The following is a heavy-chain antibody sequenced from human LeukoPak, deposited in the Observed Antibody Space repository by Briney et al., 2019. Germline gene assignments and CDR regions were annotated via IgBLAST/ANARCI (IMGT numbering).Heavy chain of an antibody. J-gene: IGHJ6*03. D-gene: IGHD2-15*01. CDR1: GGSSSGYY. CDR2: INHSGST. CDR3: ARCSWGYYYYMDV. Sequence: PSETLSLTCAVYGGSSSGYYWRWIRQPPGKGLEWIGEINHSGSTNYNPSLKSRVTISVDTSKNLFSLKLSSVTAADTAVYYCARCSWGYYYYMDVWGKGTTVTVSS. V-gene: IGHV4-34*01.